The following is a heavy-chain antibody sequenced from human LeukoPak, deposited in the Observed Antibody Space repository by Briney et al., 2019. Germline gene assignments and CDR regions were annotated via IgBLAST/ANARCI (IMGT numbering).Heavy chain of an antibody. CDR1: GGTFSSYT. Sequence: GASVKVSCKASGGTFSSYTISWERQAPGQGLEWMGRIIPILGIANYAQKFQGRVTITADKSTSTAYMELSSLRSEDTAVYYCARSSAGVGATNLDYWGQGTLVTVSS. D-gene: IGHD1-26*01. V-gene: IGHV1-69*02. J-gene: IGHJ4*02. CDR3: ARSSAGVGATNLDY. CDR2: IIPILGIA.